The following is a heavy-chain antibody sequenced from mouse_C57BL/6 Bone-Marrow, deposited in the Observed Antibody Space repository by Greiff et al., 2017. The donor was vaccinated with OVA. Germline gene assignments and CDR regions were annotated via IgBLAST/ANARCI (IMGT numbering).Heavy chain of an antibody. CDR3: ARGGYYYYFDY. D-gene: IGHD1-1*01. J-gene: IGHJ2*01. Sequence: VQLQESGAELARPGASVKLSCKASGYTFTSYGISWVKQRTGQGLEWIGEIYPRSGNTYYNEKFKGKATLTADKSSSTAYMELRSLTSEDSAVYFCARGGYYYYFDYWGQGTTLTVSS. CDR2: IYPRSGNT. CDR1: GYTFTSYG. V-gene: IGHV1-81*01.